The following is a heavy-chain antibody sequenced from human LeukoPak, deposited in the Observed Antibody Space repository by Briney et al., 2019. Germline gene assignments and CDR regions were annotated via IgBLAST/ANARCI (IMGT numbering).Heavy chain of an antibody. CDR2: IIPIFGTA. D-gene: IGHD5-12*01. J-gene: IGHJ4*02. V-gene: IGHV1-69*01. CDR1: GGTFSSYA. CDR3: AGGIGYDRLKGLEY. Sequence: EASVKVSCKASGGTFSSYAISWVRQAPGQGLEWMGGIIPIFGTANYAQKFQGRVTITADESTSTAYMELNSLRSEDTAVYYCAGGIGYDRLKGLEYWGQGTLVTVSS.